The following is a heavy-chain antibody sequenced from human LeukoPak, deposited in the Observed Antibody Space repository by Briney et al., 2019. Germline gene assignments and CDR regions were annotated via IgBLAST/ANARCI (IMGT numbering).Heavy chain of an antibody. CDR3: VKDPYSRSWGYFQH. CDR2: IYSGGYT. V-gene: IGHV3-53*05. D-gene: IGHD6-13*01. CDR1: GLTVSSNY. J-gene: IGHJ1*01. Sequence: QSGGSLRLSCAASGLTVSSNYMSWVRQAPGKGLEWVSVIYSGGYTYYADSVKGRFTISRDNSKNTLHLQMSSLRAEDTAVYYCVKDPYSRSWGYFQHWGQGTLVTVSS.